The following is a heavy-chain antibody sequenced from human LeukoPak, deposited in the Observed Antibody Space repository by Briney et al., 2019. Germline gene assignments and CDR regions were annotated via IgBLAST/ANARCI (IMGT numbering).Heavy chain of an antibody. CDR1: GYTFTSYG. V-gene: IGHV1-18*01. CDR2: ISAYNGNT. J-gene: IGHJ6*03. CDR3: ARAMYSSGWYYYYYYYMDA. Sequence: GASVKVSCKASGYTFTSYGISWVRQAPGQGLEWMGWISAYNGNTNYAQKLQGRVTMTTDTSTSTAYMELRSLRSDDTAVYYCARAMYSSGWYYYYYYYMDAWGKGTTVTVSS. D-gene: IGHD6-19*01.